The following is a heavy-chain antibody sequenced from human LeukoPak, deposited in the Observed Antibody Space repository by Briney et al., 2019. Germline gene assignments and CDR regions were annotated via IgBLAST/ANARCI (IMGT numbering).Heavy chain of an antibody. CDR3: ARSGDILTGYFIDP. CDR2: IIPILGIA. V-gene: IGHV1-69*04. J-gene: IGHJ5*02. CDR1: GGTFSSYA. D-gene: IGHD3-9*01. Sequence: SVKVSCKASGGTFSSYAISWVRQAPEQGLEWMGRIIPILGIANYAQKFQGRVTITADRSTSTAYMELSSLRSEDTPVYYCARSGDILTGYFIDPWGQGTLVTVSS.